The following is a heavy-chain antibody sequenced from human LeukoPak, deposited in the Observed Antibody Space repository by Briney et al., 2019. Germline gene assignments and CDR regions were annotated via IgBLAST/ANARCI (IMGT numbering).Heavy chain of an antibody. CDR2: ISSNGGST. CDR3: ARGPSGCSSTSCYFAY. D-gene: IGHD2-2*01. Sequence: GGSLRLSCAASGFTFSSYAMHWVRQAPGKGLEYVSAISSNGGSTYYANSVKGRFTISRDNSKNTLYLQMGSLRAEDMAVYYCARGPSGCSSTSCYFAYWGQGTLVTVSS. V-gene: IGHV3-64*01. CDR1: GFTFSSYA. J-gene: IGHJ4*02.